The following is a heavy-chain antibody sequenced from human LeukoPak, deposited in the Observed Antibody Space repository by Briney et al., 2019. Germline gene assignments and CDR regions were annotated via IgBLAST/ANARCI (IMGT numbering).Heavy chain of an antibody. D-gene: IGHD1-14*01. CDR1: GGSISSYY. Sequence: PSETLSLTCTVSGGSISSYYWSWIRQPAGKGLEWIGSIYHSGDTYYNPSLKSRLTMSVDTSKNQFSLKLSSVTAADTAVYYCARAHRGYVTSYNRYYYYMDVWAEGPRSPSP. CDR3: ARAHRGYVTSYNRYYYYMDV. J-gene: IGHJ6*03. CDR2: IYHSGDT. V-gene: IGHV4-4*07.